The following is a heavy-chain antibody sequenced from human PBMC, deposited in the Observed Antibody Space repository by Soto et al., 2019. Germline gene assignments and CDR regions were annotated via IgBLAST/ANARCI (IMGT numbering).Heavy chain of an antibody. CDR2: IYWDDDK. CDR3: AHRIAAPGYFDY. CDR1: GFSLSTNGVG. D-gene: IGHD6-6*01. V-gene: IGHV2-5*02. J-gene: IGHJ4*02. Sequence: QITLKESGPTLVKPTQTLTLTCTFSGFSLSTNGVGVGWIRQPPGKALEWLALIYWDDDKLYSPSLKTRLTITKDTSKNQVVLTMTNMDPVDTATYCCAHRIAAPGYFDYWGQGTLVTVSS.